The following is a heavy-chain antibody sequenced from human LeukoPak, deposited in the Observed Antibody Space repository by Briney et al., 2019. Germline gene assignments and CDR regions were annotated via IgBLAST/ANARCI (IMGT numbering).Heavy chain of an antibody. Sequence: PGGSLRLSCAASGFTFDDYGMSWVRQAPGKGLEWVSGINWNGDSTGYADSVEGRFTISRDNSKNSLYLQMKSLRTEDTALYYCAKGPTIPPHYSAARNYFETKAHFDYWGQGTLVTVSS. V-gene: IGHV3-20*04. CDR2: INWNGDST. CDR1: GFTFDDYG. CDR3: AKGPTIPPHYSAARNYFETKAHFDY. D-gene: IGHD3-10*01. J-gene: IGHJ4*02.